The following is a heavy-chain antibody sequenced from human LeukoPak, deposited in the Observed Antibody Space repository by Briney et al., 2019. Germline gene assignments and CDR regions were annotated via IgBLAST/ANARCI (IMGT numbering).Heavy chain of an antibody. CDR2: IYTSGST. J-gene: IGHJ4*02. D-gene: IGHD6-19*01. V-gene: IGHV4-61*02. CDR1: GGSISSGSYY. CDR3: ARDRAVAGTGDY. Sequence: SETLSLTCTVSGGSISSGSYYWSWIRQPAGKGLEWIGRIYTSGSTNYNPSLKSRVTISVDTSKNRFSLKLSSVTAADTAVYYCARDRAVAGTGDYWGQGTLVTVSS.